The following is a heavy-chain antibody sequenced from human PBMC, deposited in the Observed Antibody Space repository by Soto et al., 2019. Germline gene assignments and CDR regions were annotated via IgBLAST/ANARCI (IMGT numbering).Heavy chain of an antibody. Sequence: PSETLSLTCAVSGGSISSGGFSWSWIRQPPGKALEWIGYISHSGSTYYNPSLKSRVTISVDRSKNQFSLKLSSVTAADTAVYYCARAMTTVTTIDYWGQGTLVTVSS. CDR2: ISHSGST. CDR3: ARAMTTVTTIDY. CDR1: GGSISSGGFS. J-gene: IGHJ4*02. V-gene: IGHV4-30-2*01. D-gene: IGHD4-17*01.